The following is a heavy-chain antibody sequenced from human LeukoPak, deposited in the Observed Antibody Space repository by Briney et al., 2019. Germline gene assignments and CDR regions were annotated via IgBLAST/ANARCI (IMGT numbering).Heavy chain of an antibody. CDR2: ISGDGGST. Sequence: PGGSLRLSCAASGFTFSSYAMSWVRQAPGKGLEWVSAISGDGGSTYYADSVKGRFTISRDNSKNSLYLQMNSLRTEDTALYYSANDLGNLATIREGWFDPWGQGTLVTVSS. D-gene: IGHD5-24*01. CDR3: ANDLGNLATIREGWFDP. J-gene: IGHJ5*02. CDR1: GFTFSSYA. V-gene: IGHV3-43*02.